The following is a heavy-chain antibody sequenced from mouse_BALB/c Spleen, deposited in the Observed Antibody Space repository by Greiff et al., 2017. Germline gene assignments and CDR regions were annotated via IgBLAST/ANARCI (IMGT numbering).Heavy chain of an antibody. CDR3: ARGGEDAMDY. V-gene: IGHV5-17*02. CDR2: ISSGSSTY. CDR1: GFTFSSFG. J-gene: IGHJ4*01. Sequence: EVMLVESGGGLVQPGGSRKLSCAASGFTFSSFGMPWVRQAPEKGLEWVAYISSGSSTYYYADTVKGRFTISRDNPKNTLFLQMTSLRSEDTAMYYCARGGEDAMDYWGQGTSVTVSA.